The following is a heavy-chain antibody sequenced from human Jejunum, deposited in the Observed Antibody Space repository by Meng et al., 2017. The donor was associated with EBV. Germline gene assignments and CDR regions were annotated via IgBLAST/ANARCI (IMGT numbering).Heavy chain of an antibody. J-gene: IGHJ4*02. CDR1: GFTFSSYW. V-gene: IGHV3-74*01. CDR3: SRDLVGSADD. CDR2: INEDGRIT. Sequence: EVQLVESGGALVKPGGSLRLSCAASGFTFSSYWMHWVRQAPGKGLVWVSRINEDGRITTYADSVKGRFTISRDNTKNTLYLQMNSLRAEDTAVYFCSRDLVGSADDWGQGTLGTVSS. D-gene: IGHD6-25*01.